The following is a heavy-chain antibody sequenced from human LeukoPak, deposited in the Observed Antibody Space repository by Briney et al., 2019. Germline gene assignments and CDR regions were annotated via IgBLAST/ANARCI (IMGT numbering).Heavy chain of an antibody. Sequence: GESLKISCKALGYSFTTYWIAWVRQMPGRGLDWMGIIYPGDSDTTYSPSFQGQVTISVDKSISTASLQWSSLKASDTAMYYCARRGYDSSGYTDAFDIWGQGTMVTVSS. V-gene: IGHV5-51*01. D-gene: IGHD3-22*01. CDR2: IYPGDSDT. CDR1: GYSFTTYW. CDR3: ARRGYDSSGYTDAFDI. J-gene: IGHJ3*02.